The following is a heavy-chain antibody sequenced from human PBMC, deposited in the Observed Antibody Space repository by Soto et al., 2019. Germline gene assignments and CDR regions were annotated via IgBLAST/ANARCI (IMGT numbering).Heavy chain of an antibody. CDR1: GFTFSSYS. Sequence: EVQLVESGGGLVKPGGSLRLSCAASGFTFSSYSMNWVRQAPGKGLEWVSSISSSSSYIYYADSVKGRFTISRDNAKNSLYLQMNSLKAADTAVYYCASGSSGFWSGYSKPSDYGYYYMDVWGKGTTVTVSS. CDR2: ISSSSSYI. V-gene: IGHV3-21*01. CDR3: ASGSSGFWSGYSKPSDYGYYYMDV. D-gene: IGHD3-3*01. J-gene: IGHJ6*03.